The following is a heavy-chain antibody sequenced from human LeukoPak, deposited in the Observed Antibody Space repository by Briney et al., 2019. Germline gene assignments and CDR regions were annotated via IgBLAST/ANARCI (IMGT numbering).Heavy chain of an antibody. CDR3: ATTLITVAGLFFDY. CDR2: INHSGST. Sequence: PSETLSLTCAVYGGSFSGYYWSWIRQPPGKGLEWIGKINHSGSTNYNPSLKSRVTISVDTSKNQFSLKLSSVTAADTAVYYCATTLITVAGLFFDYWGQGTLVTVSS. D-gene: IGHD6-19*01. V-gene: IGHV4-34*01. J-gene: IGHJ4*02. CDR1: GGSFSGYY.